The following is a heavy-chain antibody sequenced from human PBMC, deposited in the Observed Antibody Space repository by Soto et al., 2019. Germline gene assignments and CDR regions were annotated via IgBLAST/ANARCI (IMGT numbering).Heavy chain of an antibody. J-gene: IGHJ3*02. CDR1: GYTFTSYD. CDR3: ARDRDDFWSGYPRRNAFDI. V-gene: IGHV1-18*01. CDR2: ISAYNDNT. Sequence: ASVKVSCKASGYTFTSYDINWVRQAPGQGLEWMGWISAYNDNTNYAQKLQGRVTMTTDTSTSTAYMELRSLRSDDTAVYYCARDRDDFWSGYPRRNAFDIWGQGTMVTVSS. D-gene: IGHD3-3*01.